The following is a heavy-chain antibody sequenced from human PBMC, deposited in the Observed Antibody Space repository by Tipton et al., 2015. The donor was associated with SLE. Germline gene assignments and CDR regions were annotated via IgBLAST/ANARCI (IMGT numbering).Heavy chain of an antibody. Sequence: TLSLTCTVSGYSISSGYYWGWIRQHPGKGLEWIGYIYYSGSTYYNPSLKSRVTISVDTSKNQFSLKLSSVTAADTAVYYCARARVVEMATVHWFDPWGQGTLVTVSS. CDR1: GYSISSGYY. V-gene: IGHV4-31*03. CDR3: ARARVVEMATVHWFDP. CDR2: IYYSGST. D-gene: IGHD5-24*01. J-gene: IGHJ5*02.